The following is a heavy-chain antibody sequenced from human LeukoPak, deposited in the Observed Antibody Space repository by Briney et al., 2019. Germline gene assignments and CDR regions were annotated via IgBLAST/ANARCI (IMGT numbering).Heavy chain of an antibody. V-gene: IGHV4-4*07. CDR3: ARGAYSFDF. J-gene: IGHJ4*02. Sequence: SETLSLICTVSGGSITGSDGSWLRQSAGKGLEWIARIYRSGNTNYNPSIKSRVTMSLDTSKNQFSLRLSSVTAADTAVYYCARGAYSFDFWGQGALVTVSS. CDR2: IYRSGNT. CDR1: GGSITGSD.